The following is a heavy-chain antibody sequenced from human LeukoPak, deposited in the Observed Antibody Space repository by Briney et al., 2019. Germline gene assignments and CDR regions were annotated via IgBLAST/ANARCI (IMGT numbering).Heavy chain of an antibody. V-gene: IGHV4-59*08. D-gene: IGHD6-13*01. Sequence: SDTLTLICTVDGGSISSYYCSWIRQPPGKRLEWIGYIYYSGSTNYNPSLKSRVTISVDTSKNQFSLKLSSVTAADTAVYYCARGRIAAAVPYYFDYWGQGTLVTVAS. CDR1: GGSISSYY. CDR3: ARGRIAAAVPYYFDY. CDR2: IYYSGST. J-gene: IGHJ4*02.